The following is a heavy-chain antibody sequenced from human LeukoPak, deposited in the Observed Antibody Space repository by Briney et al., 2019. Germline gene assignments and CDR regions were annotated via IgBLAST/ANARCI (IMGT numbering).Heavy chain of an antibody. D-gene: IGHD2-2*01. CDR1: GFTFDDYA. J-gene: IGHJ4*02. V-gene: IGHV3-9*01. CDR2: ISWNSGSI. CDR3: ASRHCSSTSCYFDY. Sequence: GGSLRLSCAASGFTFDDYAMHWVRQAPGKGLEWVSGISWNSGSIGYADSVKGRFTISRDNAKNSLYLQMNSLRAEDTALYYCASRHCSSTSCYFDYWGQGTLVTVSS.